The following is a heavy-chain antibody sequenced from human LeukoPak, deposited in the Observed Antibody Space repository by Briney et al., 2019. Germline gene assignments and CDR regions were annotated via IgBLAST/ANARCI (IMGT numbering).Heavy chain of an antibody. CDR2: ISYDGSNK. J-gene: IGHJ2*01. V-gene: IGHV3-30-3*01. Sequence: GRSLRLSCAASGFTFSSYAMHWVRQAPGKGLEWVAVISYDGSNKYYADSVKGRFTISRDNSKNTLYLQMNSLRAEDTAVYYCARSYSGVAGYSSGWWYWYFDLWGRGTLVTVSS. CDR3: ARSYSGVAGYSSGWWYWYFDL. D-gene: IGHD6-19*01. CDR1: GFTFSSYA.